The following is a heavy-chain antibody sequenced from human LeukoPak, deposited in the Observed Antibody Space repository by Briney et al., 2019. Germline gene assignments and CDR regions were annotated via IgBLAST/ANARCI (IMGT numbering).Heavy chain of an antibody. Sequence: ASVKVSCKASGYTFTSYGISWVRQAPGQGLEWMGWISAYNGNTNYAQKLQGRVTMTTDTSTSTAYMELRSLRSDDTAVYYCASLYSSSSGHNWFDPWGQGTLVTVSS. CDR1: GYTFTSYG. CDR2: ISAYNGNT. J-gene: IGHJ5*02. CDR3: ASLYSSSSGHNWFDP. V-gene: IGHV1-18*01. D-gene: IGHD6-6*01.